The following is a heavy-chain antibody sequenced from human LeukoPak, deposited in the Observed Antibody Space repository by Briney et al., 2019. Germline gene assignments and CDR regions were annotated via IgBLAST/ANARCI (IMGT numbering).Heavy chain of an antibody. CDR1: GDSINTYY. D-gene: IGHD3-22*01. CDR2: IYYSGST. J-gene: IGHJ4*02. CDR3: AREYNYDRTPTFDY. V-gene: IGHV4-59*12. Sequence: SETLSLTCIISGDSINTYYWNWIRQPPGKGLEWIGNIYYSGSTSYNPSLKSRLTISVDKSKNQFSLKLSSVTAADTAVYYCAREYNYDRTPTFDYWGQGTLVTVSS.